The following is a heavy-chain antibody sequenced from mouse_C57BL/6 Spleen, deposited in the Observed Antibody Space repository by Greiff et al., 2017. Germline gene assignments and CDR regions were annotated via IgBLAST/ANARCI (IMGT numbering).Heavy chain of an antibody. Sequence: VQLKESGGGLVKPGGSLKLSCAASGFTFSDYGMHWVRQAPEKGLEWVAYISSGSSTIYYADTVKGRFTISRDNAKNTLFLQMTSLRSEDTAMYYCASSYYYGSSQYFDVWGTGTTVTVSS. D-gene: IGHD1-1*01. V-gene: IGHV5-17*01. CDR1: GFTFSDYG. CDR3: ASSYYYGSSQYFDV. CDR2: ISSGSSTI. J-gene: IGHJ1*03.